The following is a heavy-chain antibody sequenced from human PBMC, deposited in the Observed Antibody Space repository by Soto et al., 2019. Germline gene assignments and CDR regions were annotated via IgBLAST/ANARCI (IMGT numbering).Heavy chain of an antibody. V-gene: IGHV3-30*04. CDR3: ARDHESLGLWFGEGY. CDR2: ISYDGSNK. D-gene: IGHD3-10*01. J-gene: IGHJ4*02. Sequence: GGSLRLSCAASGFTFSSYGMHWVRQAPGKGLEWVAVISYDGSNKYYADSVKGRFTISRDNAKNSLYLQMNSLRAEDTAVYYCARDHESLGLWFGEGYWGQGTLVTVSS. CDR1: GFTFSSYG.